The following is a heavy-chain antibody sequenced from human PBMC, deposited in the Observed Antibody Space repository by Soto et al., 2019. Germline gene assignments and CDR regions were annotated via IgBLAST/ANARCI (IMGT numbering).Heavy chain of an antibody. CDR3: ARDYNFWSGYYYYGMDV. V-gene: IGHV1-2*02. Sequence: VASVKVSCKASGYTFTGYYMHWVRQAPGQGLEWMGWINPNSGGTNYAQKFQGRVTMTRDTSISTAYMELSRLRSDDTAVYYCARDYNFWSGYYYYGMDVWGQGTTVTVSS. J-gene: IGHJ6*02. CDR1: GYTFTGYY. D-gene: IGHD3-3*01. CDR2: INPNSGGT.